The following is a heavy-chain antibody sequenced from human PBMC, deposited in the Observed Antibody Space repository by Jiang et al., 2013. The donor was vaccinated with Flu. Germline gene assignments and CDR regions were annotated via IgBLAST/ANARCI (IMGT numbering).Heavy chain of an antibody. CDR2: IYPGDSDT. V-gene: IGHV5-51*01. CDR1: GYDFNKFW. CDR3: ATGGYPAVVTYYYFDF. D-gene: IGHD2-15*01. J-gene: IGHJ4*02. Sequence: YGAEVKKPGESLKISCKASGYDFNKFWIAWVRQMPGKGLEWMGIIYPGDSDTRYSPSFQGQVTISADKSISTAYLQWSSLKASDTAIYYCATGGYPAVVTYYYFDFWAREPWSASP.